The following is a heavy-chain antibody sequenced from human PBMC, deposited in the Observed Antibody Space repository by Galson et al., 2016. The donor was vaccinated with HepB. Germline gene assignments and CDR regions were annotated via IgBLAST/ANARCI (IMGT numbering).Heavy chain of an antibody. CDR1: GYSFSPYW. V-gene: IGHV5-51*01. CDR3: ARPIAAAGNGWFDP. J-gene: IGHJ5*02. CDR2: IYPGYSDT. Sequence: QSGAEVKKPGESLKISCKGSGYSFSPYWIAWVRQMPGKGLEWLGIIYPGYSDTTYSPSSRGQVTFSADKSINTAYLQWGSLKASDTAMYYCARPIAAAGNGWFDPWGQGTLVTVSS. D-gene: IGHD6-13*01.